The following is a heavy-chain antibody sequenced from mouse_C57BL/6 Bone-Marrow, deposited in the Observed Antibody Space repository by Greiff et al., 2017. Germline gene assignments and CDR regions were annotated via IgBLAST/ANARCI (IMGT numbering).Heavy chain of an antibody. V-gene: IGHV1-81*01. Sequence: VKLQESGAELARPGASVKLSCKASGYTFTSYGISWVKQRTGQGLEWIGEIYPRSGNTYYNEKFKGKATLTADKSSSTAYMELRSLTSEDSAVYFCARSRYYGSSPRWYFDVWGTGTTVTVSS. J-gene: IGHJ1*03. D-gene: IGHD1-1*01. CDR1: GYTFTSYG. CDR3: ARSRYYGSSPRWYFDV. CDR2: IYPRSGNT.